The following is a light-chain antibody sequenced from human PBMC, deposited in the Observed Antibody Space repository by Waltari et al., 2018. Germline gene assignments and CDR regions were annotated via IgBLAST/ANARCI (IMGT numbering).Light chain of an antibody. Sequence: IPITQSPSSLSASVGHRVSIPCRPSQTVTTFLNLYQQKPGKAPQFLLFAASNLQSGVPSTFSGRGSGKEFTLTISSLQPEDFATYFCQQSYSNPWTFGQATKVTIK. CDR3: QQSYSNPWT. CDR1: QTVTTF. J-gene: IGKJ1*01. CDR2: AAS. V-gene: IGKV1-39*01.